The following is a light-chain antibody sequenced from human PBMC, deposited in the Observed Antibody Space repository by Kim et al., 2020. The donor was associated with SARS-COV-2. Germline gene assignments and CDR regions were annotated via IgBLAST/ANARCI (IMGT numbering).Light chain of an antibody. J-gene: IGLJ3*02. V-gene: IGLV10-54*01. CDR2: RDN. Sequence: QTPTLTCTGNSNNVGNQGAAWLQQHQGHPPKLLSYRDNDRPSGISERLSASRSGNTASLTISGLQPEDEADYYCSALDISLNAWVFGGGTQLTVL. CDR1: SNNVGNQG. CDR3: SALDISLNAWV.